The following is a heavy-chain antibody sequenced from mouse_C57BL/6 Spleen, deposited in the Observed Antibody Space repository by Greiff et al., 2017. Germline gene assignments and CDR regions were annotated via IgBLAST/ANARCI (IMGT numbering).Heavy chain of an antibody. D-gene: IGHD1-1*01. Sequence: QVQLQQPGAELVMPGASVKLSCKASGYTFTSYWMHWVKQRPGQGLEWIGEIDPSDSYTNYNQKFKGKATLTVDKSSSTAYMQLSSLTSEDSAVYCCARSITDWSIDVWGTGTTVTVSS. J-gene: IGHJ1*03. CDR3: ARSITDWSIDV. CDR2: IDPSDSYT. V-gene: IGHV1-69*01. CDR1: GYTFTSYW.